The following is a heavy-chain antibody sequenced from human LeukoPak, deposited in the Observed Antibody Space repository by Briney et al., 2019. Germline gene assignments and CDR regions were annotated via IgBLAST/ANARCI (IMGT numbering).Heavy chain of an antibody. J-gene: IGHJ4*02. CDR2: ISYDGSNK. CDR1: GFTFSSYA. Sequence: GGSLRLSCAASGFTFSSYALHWVRQAPGKGLEWVAVISYDGSNKYYADSVKGRFTISRDNSKNTLYLQMNSLRAEDTALYYCATDPYSVYHFDYWGQGTLVTVSS. D-gene: IGHD2-15*01. V-gene: IGHV3-30-3*01. CDR3: ATDPYSVYHFDY.